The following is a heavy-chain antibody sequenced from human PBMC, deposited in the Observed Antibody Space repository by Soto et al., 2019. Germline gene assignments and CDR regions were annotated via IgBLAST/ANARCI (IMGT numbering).Heavy chain of an antibody. CDR1: GYTFTSYV. V-gene: IGHV1-18*01. D-gene: IGHD2-15*01. CDR2: ISAYNGNT. J-gene: IGHJ6*02. Sequence: QVQLVRSGAEVKKPGASVKVSCKASGYTFTSYVVSWVRQAPGQGLEWMGWISAYNGNTNYAQKLQGRVIMTTDTSTSTVYMELRSLRSDDTAVYYCARDAVHCSGGGCYSSPNYYGMDVWGQGTTVTVSS. CDR3: ARDAVHCSGGGCYSSPNYYGMDV.